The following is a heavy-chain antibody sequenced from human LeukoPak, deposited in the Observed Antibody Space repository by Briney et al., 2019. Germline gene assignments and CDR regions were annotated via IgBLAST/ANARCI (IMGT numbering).Heavy chain of an antibody. J-gene: IGHJ3*02. CDR2: IYHSGST. V-gene: IGHV4-4*02. CDR3: ARQAYYYGSGSYYNGAFDI. D-gene: IGHD3-10*01. CDR1: GGSISSSNW. Sequence: SGTLSLTCAVSGGSISSSNWWSWVRQPPGKWLEWIGEIYHSGSTNYNPSLKSRVTISVDKSKNQFSLKLSSVTAADTAVYYCARQAYYYGSGSYYNGAFDIWGQGTMVTVSS.